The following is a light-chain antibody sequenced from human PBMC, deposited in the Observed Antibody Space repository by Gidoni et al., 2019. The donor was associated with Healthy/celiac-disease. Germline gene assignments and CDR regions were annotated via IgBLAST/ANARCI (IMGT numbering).Light chain of an antibody. CDR2: GAS. J-gene: IGKJ2*02. Sequence: EIVLTHSPGTLSLSPGERATLSCRASQSVSSSYLAWYQQKPGQAPRLLSYGASSRATGIPDRFSGSGSGTDFTLTISRLEPEDFAVYYCQQYGSSRRTFGQXTKLEIK. CDR1: QSVSSSY. V-gene: IGKV3-20*01. CDR3: QQYGSSRRT.